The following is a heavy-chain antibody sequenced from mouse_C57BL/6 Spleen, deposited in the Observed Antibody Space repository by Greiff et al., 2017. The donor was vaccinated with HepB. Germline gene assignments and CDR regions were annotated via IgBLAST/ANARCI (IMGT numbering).Heavy chain of an antibody. D-gene: IGHD1-1*02. V-gene: IGHV14-1*01. J-gene: IGHJ4*01. CDR3: TTGGNGGYAMDY. CDR2: IDPEDGDT. Sequence: VQLKQSGAELVRPGASVKLSCTASGFNIKDYYMHWVKQRPEQGLEWIGRIDPEDGDTEYAPKFQGKATMTADTSSNTAYLQLSSLTSEDTAVYYCTTGGNGGYAMDYWGQGTSVTVSS. CDR1: GFNIKDYY.